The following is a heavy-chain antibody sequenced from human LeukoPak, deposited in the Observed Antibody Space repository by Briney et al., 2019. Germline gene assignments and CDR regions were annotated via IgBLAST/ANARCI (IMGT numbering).Heavy chain of an antibody. J-gene: IGHJ6*02. V-gene: IGHV3-30-3*01. CDR1: GFTFSSYA. Sequence: PGRSLRLSCAASGFTFSSYAMHWVRQAPGKGLEWVAVISYDGSNKYYADSVKGRFTISRDNSKNTLYLQMNSLRAEDTAVYYCAREVVPAASGGHGMDVWGQGTTVTVSS. D-gene: IGHD2-2*01. CDR3: AREVVPAASGGHGMDV. CDR2: ISYDGSNK.